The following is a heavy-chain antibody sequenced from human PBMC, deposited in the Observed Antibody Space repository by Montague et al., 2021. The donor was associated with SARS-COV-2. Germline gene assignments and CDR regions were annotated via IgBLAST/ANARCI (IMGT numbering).Heavy chain of an antibody. CDR2: IYYSGST. CDR3: ARGGGYYNYGLDV. J-gene: IGHJ6*02. V-gene: IGHV4-59*01. Sequence: SETLSLTCTVSGASISNYYWSWIRQPPGRGLGWIGYIYYSGSTDYSPSLKSRVTISLDTSKNQFSLKVTSVTAADTAVYYCARGGGYYNYGLDVWGPGTTVTVSS. D-gene: IGHD3-22*01. CDR1: GASISNYY.